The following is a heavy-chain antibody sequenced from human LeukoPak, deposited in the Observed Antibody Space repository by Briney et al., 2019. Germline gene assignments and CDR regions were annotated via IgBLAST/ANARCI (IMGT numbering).Heavy chain of an antibody. J-gene: IGHJ4*02. V-gene: IGHV3-21*01. CDR2: ISSSSSYI. CDR3: AREYSGYSFDY. D-gene: IGHD5-12*01. Sequence: GGSLRLSCAASGFTFSSYSMNWVRQAPGKGLEWVSSISSSSSYIYYADSVKGRFTISRDNAKNSLFLQMNSLRVEDTAVYYCAREYSGYSFDYWGQGTLVTVSS. CDR1: GFTFSSYS.